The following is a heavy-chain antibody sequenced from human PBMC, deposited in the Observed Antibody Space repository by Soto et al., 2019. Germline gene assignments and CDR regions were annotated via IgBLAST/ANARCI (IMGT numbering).Heavy chain of an antibody. D-gene: IGHD6-6*01. CDR3: ARDYSSSTLGAFDI. CDR1: GGTFSSYA. CDR2: IIPIFGTA. Sequence: SVKVSCKASGGTFSSYAISWVRQAPGQGLEWMGGIIPIFGTANYAQKFQGRVTITADKSTSTAYMELSGLRSEDTAVYYCARDYSSSTLGAFDIWGQGTMVTVSS. V-gene: IGHV1-69*06. J-gene: IGHJ3*02.